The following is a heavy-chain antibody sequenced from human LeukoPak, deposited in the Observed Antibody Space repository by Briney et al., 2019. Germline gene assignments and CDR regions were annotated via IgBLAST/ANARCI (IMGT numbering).Heavy chain of an antibody. V-gene: IGHV4-38-2*02. CDR3: ARGSSWFTFDY. CDR2: IYHSGST. J-gene: IGHJ4*02. D-gene: IGHD6-13*01. CDR1: GYSISSGYY. Sequence: SETLSLTCTVSGYSISSGYYCGWIRQPPGRGLEWIGSIYHSGSTYYNQSLKSRVTISVDASKNQFSLKLSSVTAADTAVYYCARGSSWFTFDYWGQGTLVTVSS.